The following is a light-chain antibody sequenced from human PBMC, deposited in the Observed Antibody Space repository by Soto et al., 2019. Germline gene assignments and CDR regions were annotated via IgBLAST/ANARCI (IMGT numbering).Light chain of an antibody. V-gene: IGKV3-20*01. CDR3: QQYASARRT. CDR1: QSGSRNF. CDR2: HAS. J-gene: IGKJ2*01. Sequence: ENVLTQSPGTLSLSPGERATLSCRASQSGSRNFLAWYQQKPGQAPRLLIYHASNRATGIPDRFSGSGSVTDFTLTISRLEPEDVAMSYCQQYASARRTFGQGTNLEI.